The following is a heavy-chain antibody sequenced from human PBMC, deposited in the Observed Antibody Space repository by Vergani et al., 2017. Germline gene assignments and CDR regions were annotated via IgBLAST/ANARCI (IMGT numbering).Heavy chain of an antibody. D-gene: IGHD6-6*01. CDR2: ISGSGGST. V-gene: IGHV3-23*01. J-gene: IGHJ4*02. CDR1: GFTFSSYA. CDR3: ASPLVEQLAPFDY. Sequence: EVQLLESGGGLVQPGGSLRLSCAASGFTFSSYAMSWVRQAPGKGLEWVSAISGSGGSTYYADSVKGRFTISRDNSKNTLYLQMNSLRAEYTAVYYCASPLVEQLAPFDYWGQGTLVTVSS.